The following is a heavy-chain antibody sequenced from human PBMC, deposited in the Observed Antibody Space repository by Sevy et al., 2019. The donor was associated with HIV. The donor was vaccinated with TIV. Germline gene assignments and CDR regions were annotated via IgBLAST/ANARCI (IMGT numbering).Heavy chain of an antibody. V-gene: IGHV3-7*01. J-gene: IGHJ4*02. CDR1: GFTFSSYW. CDR2: IKHDGSEK. CDR3: ARVRRRITIFGVEYFDY. D-gene: IGHD3-3*01. Sequence: GGSLRLSCAASGFTFSSYWMSWVHQAPGKGLEWVANIKHDGSEKYYVDSVKGRFTISRDNAKNSLYLQMNSLRAEDTAMYYCARVRRRITIFGVEYFDYWGQRTLVTVSS.